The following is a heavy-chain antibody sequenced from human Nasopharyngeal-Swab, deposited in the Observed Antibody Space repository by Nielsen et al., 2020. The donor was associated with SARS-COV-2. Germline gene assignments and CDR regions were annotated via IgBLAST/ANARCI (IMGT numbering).Heavy chain of an antibody. CDR1: GGSISSYY. Sequence: GSLRLSCTVSGGSISSYYWSWIRQPAGKGLEWNGRIYTSGSNNDNPCLKSRVTMSVDTSKNQFSLKLSSVTAADTAVYYCARATEMITFGGVIASHLDYWGQGTLVTVSS. D-gene: IGHD3-16*02. J-gene: IGHJ4*02. V-gene: IGHV4-4*07. CDR3: ARATEMITFGGVIASHLDY. CDR2: IYTSGSN.